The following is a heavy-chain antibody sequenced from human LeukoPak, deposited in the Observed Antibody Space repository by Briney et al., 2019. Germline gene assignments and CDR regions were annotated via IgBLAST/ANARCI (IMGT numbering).Heavy chain of an antibody. CDR3: ARALRWGASNAFDI. V-gene: IGHV3-48*03. Sequence: GGSLRLSCAASGFTFSSYEMNWVRQAPGKGLEWVSYISSSGSTIYYADSVKGRFTISRDNAKNSLYLQMNSLRAEDTAVYYCARALRWGASNAFDIWGQGTMVTVSS. J-gene: IGHJ3*02. CDR1: GFTFSSYE. D-gene: IGHD5-24*01. CDR2: ISSSGSTI.